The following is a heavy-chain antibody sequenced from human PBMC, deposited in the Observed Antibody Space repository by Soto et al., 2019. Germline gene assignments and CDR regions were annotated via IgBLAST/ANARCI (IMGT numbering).Heavy chain of an antibody. CDR2: INAYNGNT. CDR1: GSNFNSYT. J-gene: IGHJ5*02. V-gene: IGHV1-18*01. D-gene: IGHD3-3*02. CDR3: PRSAGALGRLFAP. Sequence: QVQLVQSGAEVKKSGASVKVSCKSSGSNFNSYTLSWVRQAPGPGLEWMGRINAYNGNTNYAQKLQGKDPITPDTSTSPTYVGLRRLRTDEPDADALPRSAGALGRLFAPWGQRPRATVTS.